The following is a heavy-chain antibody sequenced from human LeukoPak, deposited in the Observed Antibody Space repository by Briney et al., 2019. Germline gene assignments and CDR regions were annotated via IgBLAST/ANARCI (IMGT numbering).Heavy chain of an antibody. CDR1: GGSISSYY. J-gene: IGHJ4*02. D-gene: IGHD5-24*01. CDR2: IYYSGST. Sequence: PSETLSLTCTVSGGSISSYYWSWIRQPPGKGLEWIGYIYYSGSTNYNPSLKSRVTISVDTSKNQFSLKLSSVTAADTAVHYCARDGMANGFGYWGQGTLVTVSS. CDR3: ARDGMANGFGY. V-gene: IGHV4-59*01.